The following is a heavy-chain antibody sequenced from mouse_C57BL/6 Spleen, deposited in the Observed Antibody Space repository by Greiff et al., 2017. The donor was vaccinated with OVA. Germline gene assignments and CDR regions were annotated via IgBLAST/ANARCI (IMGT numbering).Heavy chain of an antibody. J-gene: IGHJ3*01. CDR2: IRSKSNNYAT. D-gene: IGHD3-2*02. V-gene: IGHV10-1*01. CDR1: GFSFNTYA. CDR3: VRDSSGPFAY. Sequence: DVMLVESGGGLVQPKGSLKLSCAASGFSFNTYAMNWVRQAPGKGLEWVARIRSKSNNYATYYADSVKDRFTISRDDSESMLYLQMNNLKTEDTAMYYCVRDSSGPFAYWGQGTLVTVSA.